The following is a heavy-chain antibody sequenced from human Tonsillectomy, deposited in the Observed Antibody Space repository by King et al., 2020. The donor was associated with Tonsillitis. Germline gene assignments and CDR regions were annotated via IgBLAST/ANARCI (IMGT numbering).Heavy chain of an antibody. V-gene: IGHV5-51*01. CDR3: ARRPFGQWVLYIQTRTDYFDF. CDR1: GYSFTSYW. Sequence: VQLVESGAEVKKPGESLKISCKGSGYSFTSYWIGWVRQMPGKGLEWMGIIYPGDSDTRYSPSFQGQVTISADKSISTAYLQWSSLKASDTAMYYRARRPFGQWVLYIQTRTDYFDFWGRGTLVTVSS. D-gene: IGHD6-19*01. J-gene: IGHJ2*01. CDR2: IYPGDSDT.